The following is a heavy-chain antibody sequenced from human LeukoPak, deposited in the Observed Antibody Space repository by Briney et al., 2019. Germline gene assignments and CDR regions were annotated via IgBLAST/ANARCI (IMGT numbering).Heavy chain of an antibody. CDR2: ISYDGSNK. CDR3: ARGFGAAPVDY. V-gene: IGHV3-30-3*01. CDR1: GFTFSSYA. D-gene: IGHD6-6*01. J-gene: IGHJ4*02. Sequence: GGSLRLSCAASGFTFSSYAMHWVRQAPGKGLEWVAVISYDGSNKYYADSVKGRFTISRDNSKNTLYLQMYSLRAEDTAVYYCARGFGAAPVDYWGQGTLVTVSS.